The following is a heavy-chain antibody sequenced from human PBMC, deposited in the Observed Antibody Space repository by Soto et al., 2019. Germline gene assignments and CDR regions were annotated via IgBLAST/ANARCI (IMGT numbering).Heavy chain of an antibody. CDR1: GFTFDDYA. V-gene: IGHV3-9*01. D-gene: IGHD2-8*01. CDR3: AKDIGAVVLMSTPPSPFDY. J-gene: IGHJ4*02. CDR2: ISWNSGSI. Sequence: SEGSLRLSCAASGFTFDDYAMHWVRQAPGKGLEWVSGISWNSGSIGYADSVKGRFTISRDNAKNSLYLQMNSLRAEDTALYYCAKDIGAVVLMSTPPSPFDYWGQGTLVTVSS.